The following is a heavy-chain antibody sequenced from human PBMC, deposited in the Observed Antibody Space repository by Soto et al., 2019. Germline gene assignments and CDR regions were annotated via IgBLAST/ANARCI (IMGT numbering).Heavy chain of an antibody. J-gene: IGHJ6*02. D-gene: IGHD1-26*01. V-gene: IGHV1-8*01. CDR2: MNPNSGNT. CDR1: GYTFTSYD. Sequence: QVPLVQSGAGVMKPGASVKVSCKASGYTFTSYDINWVRQATGQGLEWMGWMNPNSGNTGYAQKFQGRVTMTRNTAISTAYMELSSLGSEHTAVYYCARGSSGSYFQYYYGMDVWGHGTTVTVSS. CDR3: ARGSSGSYFQYYYGMDV.